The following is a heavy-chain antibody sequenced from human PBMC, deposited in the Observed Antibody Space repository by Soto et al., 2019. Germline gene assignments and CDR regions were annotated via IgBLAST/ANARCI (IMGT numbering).Heavy chain of an antibody. CDR2: ISYDGSNK. J-gene: IGHJ4*02. D-gene: IGHD3-3*01. V-gene: IGHV3-30*18. CDR3: AKGGRYGGLLEWLPY. CDR1: GFTFISYG. Sequence: QVQLVESGGGVVQPGRSLRLSCAASGFTFISYGMHWVRQAPGKGLEWVAVISYDGSNKYYADSVKGRFTISRDNSKNTLYLQMNSLRAEDTAVYYCAKGGRYGGLLEWLPYWGQGTLVTVSS.